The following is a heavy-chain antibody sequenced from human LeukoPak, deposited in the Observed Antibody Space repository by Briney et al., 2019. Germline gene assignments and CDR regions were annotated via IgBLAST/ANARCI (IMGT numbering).Heavy chain of an antibody. CDR2: IKTDGSET. V-gene: IGHV3-7*03. D-gene: IGHD3-10*01. J-gene: IGHJ4*02. CDR1: GFTFSSYA. CDR3: AKTGLKVPRSYFDY. Sequence: PGGSLRLSCAASGFTFSSYAMSWVRQAPGKGLEWVGHIKTDGSETYYLDSLKGRISISRDNTNNTLYLQMNSLRAEDTAIYYCAKTGLKVPRSYFDYWGQGALVTVSS.